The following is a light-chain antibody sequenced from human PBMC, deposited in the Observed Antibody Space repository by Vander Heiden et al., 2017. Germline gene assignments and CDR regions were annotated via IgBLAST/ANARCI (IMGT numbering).Light chain of an antibody. CDR1: PRVCRRY. Sequence: VFTPAPSTLSWSPRERANLPCPARPRVCRRYLAWYQQKPGKAPRLLIYGASSRATGIPDRFSGSGSGTDFTLTISRLEPEDFEVYYCQQSGWTFGQGTKVEI. CDR2: GAS. V-gene: IGKV3-20*01. J-gene: IGKJ1*01. CDR3: QQSGWT.